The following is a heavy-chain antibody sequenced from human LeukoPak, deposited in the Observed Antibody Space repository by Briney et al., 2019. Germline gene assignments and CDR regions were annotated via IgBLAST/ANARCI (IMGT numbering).Heavy chain of an antibody. Sequence: GGSLRLSCAASGFTFSDYGMHWVRQAPGKGLEWVAFIRYDGSNKYYADSVKGRFTISRDNSKNTLYLQMNSLRPEDTAMYYCAKPNYYDQAFDIWGQGTMVTVSS. V-gene: IGHV3-30*02. CDR2: IRYDGSNK. D-gene: IGHD3-22*01. CDR3: AKPNYYDQAFDI. J-gene: IGHJ3*02. CDR1: GFTFSDYG.